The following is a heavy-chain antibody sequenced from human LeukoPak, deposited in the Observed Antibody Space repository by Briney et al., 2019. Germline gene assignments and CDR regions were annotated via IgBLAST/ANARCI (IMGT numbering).Heavy chain of an antibody. D-gene: IGHD5-12*01. CDR3: ARVLGRPPVVATIDY. J-gene: IGHJ4*02. CDR2: IYYSGST. Sequence: SETPSLTCTVSGGSISSYYWSWIRQPPGKGLEWIGYIYYSGSTNYNPSLKSRVTISVDTSKNQFSLKLSSVTAADTAVYYCARVLGRPPVVATIDYWGQGTLVTVSS. V-gene: IGHV4-59*01. CDR1: GGSISSYY.